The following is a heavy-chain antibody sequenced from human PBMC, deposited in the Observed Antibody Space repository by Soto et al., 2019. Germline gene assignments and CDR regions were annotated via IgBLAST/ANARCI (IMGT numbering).Heavy chain of an antibody. CDR3: ARVGWTTVGYYFDY. D-gene: IGHD4-17*01. CDR2: IHYSGST. V-gene: IGHV4-38-2*01. CDR1: GYSISSGYY. Sequence: SETLSLTCAVSGYSISSGYYWGWIRQPPGKGLEWIGYIHYSGSTKYNPSLKSRVSISVDTSKSQFSLKLSSVTAADTAVYYCARVGWTTVGYYFDYWGQGALVTVSS. J-gene: IGHJ4*02.